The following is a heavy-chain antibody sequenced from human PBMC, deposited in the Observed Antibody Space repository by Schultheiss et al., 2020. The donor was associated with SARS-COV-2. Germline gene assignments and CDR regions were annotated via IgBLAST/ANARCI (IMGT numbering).Heavy chain of an antibody. Sequence: SQTLSLTCTVSGGSISSYYWSWIRQPAGKGLEWIGYIYYSGSTYYNPSLKSRVTISVDTSKNQFSLKLSSVTAADTAVYYCARGHVDIVVVVAATHFDYWGQGTLVTVSS. J-gene: IGHJ4*02. CDR1: GGSISSYY. D-gene: IGHD2-15*01. V-gene: IGHV4-59*06. CDR3: ARGHVDIVVVVAATHFDY. CDR2: IYYSGST.